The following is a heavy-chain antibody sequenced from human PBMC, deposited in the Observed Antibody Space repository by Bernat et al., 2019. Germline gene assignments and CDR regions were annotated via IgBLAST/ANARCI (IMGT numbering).Heavy chain of an antibody. D-gene: IGHD3-9*01. J-gene: IGHJ6*02. V-gene: IGHV1-69*13. CDR3: ARCTRYFDWCMDV. CDR2: IIPIFGTA. Sequence: QVHLVQSGAEVKKPGASVKAIYWVRQAPGQRPEWMGWIIPIFGTANYAQKFQGRVTITADESTSTAYMELSSLRSEDTAVYYCARCTRYFDWCMDVWGQGTTVTVSS.